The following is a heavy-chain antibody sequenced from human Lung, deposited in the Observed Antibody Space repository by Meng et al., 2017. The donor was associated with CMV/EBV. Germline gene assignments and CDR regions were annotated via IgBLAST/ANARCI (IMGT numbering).Heavy chain of an antibody. CDR1: GFTFAHYS. V-gene: IGHV3-43*01. Sequence: GGSLRLXCAASGFTFAHYSMHWVRQRPGKGLEWVSLISWNGQNTYYADSVKGRFTISRDNSRNSLYVQMNSLRIDDTALYYCAKDDGNWYLPDWGQGTLVTGSS. D-gene: IGHD6-13*01. J-gene: IGHJ4*02. CDR2: ISWNGQNT. CDR3: AKDDGNWYLPD.